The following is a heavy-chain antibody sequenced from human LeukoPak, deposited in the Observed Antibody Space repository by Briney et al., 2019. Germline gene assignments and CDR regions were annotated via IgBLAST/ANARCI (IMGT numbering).Heavy chain of an antibody. CDR2: IHYTGTT. J-gene: IGHJ4*02. Sequence: SETLSLTCTVSGGSISGSTFYWAWIRQPPGKGLEWIGNIHYTGTTYYNPFLKSRVTISVDTSKNQFSLKVNSVTAADTAVYHCTRLSPAAGPWYFDYWGQGTLVTVSS. CDR3: TRLSPAAGPWYFDY. V-gene: IGHV4-39*01. D-gene: IGHD6-13*01. CDR1: GGSISGSTFY.